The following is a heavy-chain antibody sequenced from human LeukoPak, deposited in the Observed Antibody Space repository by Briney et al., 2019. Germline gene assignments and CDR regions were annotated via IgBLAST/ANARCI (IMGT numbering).Heavy chain of an antibody. CDR2: ISSSSSYI. CDR3: ARDHGGNGVFCMDV. Sequence: PGRSLRLSCAASGFTFSSYSMNWVRQAPGKGLEWVSSISSSSSYIYYADSVKGRFTISRDNAKNSLYLQMNSLRAEDTAVYYRARDHGGNGVFCMDVWGQGTTVTVSS. D-gene: IGHD4-23*01. CDR1: GFTFSSYS. J-gene: IGHJ6*02. V-gene: IGHV3-21*01.